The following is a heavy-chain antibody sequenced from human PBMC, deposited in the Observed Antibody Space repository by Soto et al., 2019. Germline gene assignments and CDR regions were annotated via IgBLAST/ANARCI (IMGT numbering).Heavy chain of an antibody. CDR2: IYHSGST. D-gene: IGHD2-21*02. V-gene: IGHV4-59*12. CDR1: GGSISSYY. CDR3: ARSGCGGDCYSHPVSS. J-gene: IGHJ4*02. Sequence: PSETLSLTCTVSGGSISSYYWSWIRQPPGKGLEWIGYIYHSGSTYYNPSLKSRVTISVDRSKNQFSLKLSSVTAADTAVYYCARSGCGGDCYSHPVSSWGQGTLVTVSS.